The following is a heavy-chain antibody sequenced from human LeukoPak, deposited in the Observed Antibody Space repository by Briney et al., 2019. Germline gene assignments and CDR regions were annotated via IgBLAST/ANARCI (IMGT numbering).Heavy chain of an antibody. J-gene: IGHJ4*02. CDR3: AANLYSSGWYGDY. Sequence: GGSLRLSCAASGFTFSSYAMSWVRQAPGKGLEWVSAISGSGGSTYYADSVKGRFTISRDNSKNTLYLQMNSLRAEGTAVYYCAANLYSSGWYGDYWGQGTLVTVSS. CDR1: GFTFSSYA. D-gene: IGHD6-19*01. V-gene: IGHV3-23*01. CDR2: ISGSGGST.